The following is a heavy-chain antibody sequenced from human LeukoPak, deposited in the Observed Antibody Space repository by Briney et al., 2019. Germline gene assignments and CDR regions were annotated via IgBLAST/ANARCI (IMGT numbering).Heavy chain of an antibody. Sequence: ASVKVSCKASGGIFSRNALSWMRQAPGQGLEWVGGIIPIFGTPNYAQKFQGRVTITADESTSTAYMELSSLTSEDTAVYYCARDVIAPFDYWGQGTLVTVSS. CDR2: IIPIFGTP. CDR3: ARDVIAPFDY. V-gene: IGHV1-69*13. CDR1: GGIFSRNA. D-gene: IGHD3-22*01. J-gene: IGHJ4*02.